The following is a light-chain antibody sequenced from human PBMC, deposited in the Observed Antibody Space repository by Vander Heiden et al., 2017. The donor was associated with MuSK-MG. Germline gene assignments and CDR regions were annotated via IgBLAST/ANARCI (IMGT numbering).Light chain of an antibody. CDR2: EDN. V-gene: IGLV6-57*04. CDR3: QSYDRSMV. Sequence: NFMLTQPHPVSYSLGKTVIISWTRSSGSIASNYVHGYQQRPGSAPITVIYEDNQRPSGVPDRFAGSIDSSSNSASLTISGLKTEDESYYYCQSYDRSMVFGGGTKLTVL. CDR1: SGSIASNY. J-gene: IGLJ2*01.